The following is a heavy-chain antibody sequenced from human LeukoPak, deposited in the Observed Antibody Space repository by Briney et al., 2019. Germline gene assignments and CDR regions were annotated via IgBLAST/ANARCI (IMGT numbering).Heavy chain of an antibody. J-gene: IGHJ6*02. D-gene: IGHD2-2*01. CDR3: ARGKYCSSTSCYPPYYYYGMDV. CDR2: INHSGST. CDR1: GGSFSGYY. Sequence: SETLSLTCAVYGGSFSGYYWSWIRQPPGKGLEWIGEINHSGSTNYNPSLKSRVTISVDTSKNQFSLKLSSVTAADTAVYYCARGKYCSSTSCYPPYYYYGMDVWGQGTTVTVSS. V-gene: IGHV4-34*01.